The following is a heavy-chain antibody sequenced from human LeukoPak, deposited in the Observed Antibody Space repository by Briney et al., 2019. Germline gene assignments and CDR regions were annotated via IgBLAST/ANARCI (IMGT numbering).Heavy chain of an antibody. CDR1: GYSFTSYW. D-gene: IGHD2-15*01. J-gene: IGHJ4*02. V-gene: IGHV5-51*01. CDR3: ARGRPGYCSGGSCYSGQY. Sequence: GGSLKISCQGSGYSFTSYWVGWVGQLPGKGLEWMGKIFTGDSDTRYSPSFQGQVTISADKSISTAYLQWSSLKASDTAMYYCARGRPGYCSGGSCYSGQYWGQGTLVTVSS. CDR2: IFTGDSDT.